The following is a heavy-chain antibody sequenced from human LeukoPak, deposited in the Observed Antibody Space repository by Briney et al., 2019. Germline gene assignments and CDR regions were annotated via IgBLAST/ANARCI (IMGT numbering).Heavy chain of an antibody. J-gene: IGHJ6*02. CDR3: ARTVVPAAIGPYYYGMDV. V-gene: IGHV5-51*01. D-gene: IGHD2-2*01. CDR1: GYSFTSYW. Sequence: GECLKISCKASGYSFTSYWFGRVLQMPGKGLEWMGIIYPGDCDTNYSPSVQGQVTISADKSISPGYLQWSSLKASDTAMYYCARTVVPAAIGPYYYGMDVWGQGTTVTVSS. CDR2: IYPGDCDT.